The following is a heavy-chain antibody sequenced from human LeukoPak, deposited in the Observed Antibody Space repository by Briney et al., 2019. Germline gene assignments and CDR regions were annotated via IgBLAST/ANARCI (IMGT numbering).Heavy chain of an antibody. J-gene: IGHJ4*02. CDR2: IYTSGST. CDR3: ARDMVRGLINFFDY. V-gene: IGHV4-4*07. Sequence: SETLSLTCTVSGGSISSYYWSWIRQPAGKGPEWIGRIYTSGSTYYNPSLKSRVTISVDTSKNQFSLKLSSVTAADTAVYYCARDMVRGLINFFDYWGQGTLGTVSS. D-gene: IGHD3-10*01. CDR1: GGSISSYY.